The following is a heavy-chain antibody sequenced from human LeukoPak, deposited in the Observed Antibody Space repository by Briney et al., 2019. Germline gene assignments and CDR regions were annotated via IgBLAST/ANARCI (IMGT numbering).Heavy chain of an antibody. V-gene: IGHV1-18*04. CDR3: ARDLAQDDAFDI. D-gene: IGHD5-12*01. CDR2: ISAYNGNT. J-gene: IGHJ3*02. CDR1: GYTFASYG. Sequence: ASVKVSCKASGYTFASYGISWVRQAPGQGLEWMGWISAYNGNTNYAQKLQGRVTMTTDTSTSTAYMELRSLRSDDTAVYYCARDLAQDDAFDIWGQGTMVTVSS.